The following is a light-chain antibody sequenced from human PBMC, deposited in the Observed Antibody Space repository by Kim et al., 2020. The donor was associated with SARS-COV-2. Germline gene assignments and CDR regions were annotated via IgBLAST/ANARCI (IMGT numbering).Light chain of an antibody. V-gene: IGKV3-11*01. J-gene: IGKJ4*02. CDR2: GAS. CDR1: QSLGTS. Sequence: EIVLTQSPATLSLSPGERASLSCRASQSLGTSLLWYQQKVGQAPRLLIYGASNRATGIPAKFSGSGSGTDFTLTISSLESEDFAVYFCQQRSDWPRTFGGGTKVDIK. CDR3: QQRSDWPRT.